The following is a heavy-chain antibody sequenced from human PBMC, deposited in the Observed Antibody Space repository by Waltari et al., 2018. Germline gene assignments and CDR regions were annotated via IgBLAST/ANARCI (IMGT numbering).Heavy chain of an antibody. CDR1: GYTFTGYY. V-gene: IGHV1-2*06. CDR2: INPNRGGT. Sequence: QVQLVQSGAEVKKPGASVKVSCKASGYTFTGYYMHWVRQAPGQGLEWMGRINPNRGGTNYAQKFQGRVTMTRDTSISTAYMELSRLRSDDTAVYYCARLGIAAAGTNYWGQGTLVTVSS. D-gene: IGHD6-13*01. J-gene: IGHJ4*02. CDR3: ARLGIAAAGTNY.